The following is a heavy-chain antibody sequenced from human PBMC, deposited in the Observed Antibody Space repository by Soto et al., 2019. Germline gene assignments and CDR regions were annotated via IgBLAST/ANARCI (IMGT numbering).Heavy chain of an antibody. Sequence: EVQLLESGGGLVQPGGSLRLSCAASGFTFSTYAMTWVRQAPGKGLEWVSGISGSGVLTYYADSVKGRFTISRDNSKNTLYLQMNSLRADDTAVYYCAKAWVASNWCNWFDPWGQGTLVTVSS. CDR3: AKAWVASNWCNWFDP. V-gene: IGHV3-23*01. D-gene: IGHD6-13*01. J-gene: IGHJ5*02. CDR2: ISGSGVLT. CDR1: GFTFSTYA.